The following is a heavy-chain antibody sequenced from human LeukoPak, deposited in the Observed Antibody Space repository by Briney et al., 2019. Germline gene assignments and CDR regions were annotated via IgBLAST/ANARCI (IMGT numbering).Heavy chain of an antibody. V-gene: IGHV4-39*07. Sequence: SETLSLTCTVSGGSISTSNYYWGWIRQPPGKGLEWIGNIFYSGSTYYSPSLKSRVTISLDTSRNQFSLKLSSVTAADTAVYYCARTYKRFNYYYMDVWGKGTTVTISS. CDR1: GGSISTSNYY. CDR3: ARTYKRFNYYYMDV. D-gene: IGHD3-10*01. J-gene: IGHJ6*03. CDR2: IFYSGST.